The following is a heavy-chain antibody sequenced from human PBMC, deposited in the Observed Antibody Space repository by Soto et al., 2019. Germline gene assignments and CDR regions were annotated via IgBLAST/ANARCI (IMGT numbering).Heavy chain of an antibody. Sequence: ASVKVSCKASGYTFTSYAMHWVRQAPGQRLEWMGWINAGNGNTKYSQKFQGRVTITRDTSANTAYMELSSLRSEDTAVYYCARDSMAAPQRFDPWGQGTLVTVSS. CDR3: ARDSMAAPQRFDP. J-gene: IGHJ5*02. D-gene: IGHD6-6*01. V-gene: IGHV1-3*01. CDR2: INAGNGNT. CDR1: GYTFTSYA.